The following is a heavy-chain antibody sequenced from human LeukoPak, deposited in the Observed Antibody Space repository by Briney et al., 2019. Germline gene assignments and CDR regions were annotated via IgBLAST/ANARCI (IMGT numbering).Heavy chain of an antibody. J-gene: IGHJ4*02. V-gene: IGHV1-2*04. Sequence: ASVKVSCKASGYTFTGYYMHWVRQAPGQGLEWMGWINPNSGGTNYAQKFQGWVTMTRDTSITTAYMELSRLRSDDTAVYYCARGPLPLYNSRPYYLDYWGQGTLVIVSS. CDR2: INPNSGGT. CDR3: ARGPLPLYNSRPYYLDY. CDR1: GYTFTGYY. D-gene: IGHD1-20*01.